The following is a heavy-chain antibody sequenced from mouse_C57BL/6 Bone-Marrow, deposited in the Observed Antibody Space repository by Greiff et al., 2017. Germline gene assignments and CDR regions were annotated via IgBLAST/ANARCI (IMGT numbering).Heavy chain of an antibody. CDR3: ARYKDYGLDY. CDR2: IRNKANGYTT. CDR1: GFTFTDYY. Sequence: EVQVVESGGGLVQPGGSLSLSCAASGFTFTDYYLSWVRQPPGKALEWLGFIRNKANGYTTEYSASVKGRFTISRDNSQSILYLQMDALRAEDSATYYCARYKDYGLDYCGQDTTLTVSS. J-gene: IGHJ2*01. D-gene: IGHD1-2*01. V-gene: IGHV7-3*01.